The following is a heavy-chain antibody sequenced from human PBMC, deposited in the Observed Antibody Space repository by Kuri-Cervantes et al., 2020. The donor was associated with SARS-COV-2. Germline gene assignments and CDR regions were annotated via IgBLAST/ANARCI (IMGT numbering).Heavy chain of an antibody. CDR2: IYHSGGT. CDR3: ASGSFGSNDF. CDR1: GGSFSGSYS. V-gene: IGHV4-30-2*01. J-gene: IGHJ4*02. Sequence: SETLSLTCAVSGGSFSGSYSWSWIRQPPGKGLEWIGYIYHSGGTYYNPSLKSRVTISGDKSKNQFSLRLTSVTAADTAVYYCASGSFGSNDFWGQGTLVTVSS. D-gene: IGHD3-10*01.